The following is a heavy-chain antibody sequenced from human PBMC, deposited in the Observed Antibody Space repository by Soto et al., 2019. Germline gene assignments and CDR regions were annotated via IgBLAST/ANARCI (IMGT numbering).Heavy chain of an antibody. Sequence: QVQLVESGGGVVQPGRSLRLSCAASGFTFSSYAMHWVRQAPGKGLEWVAVISYDGSNKYYADSVKGRFTISRDNSKNTLYLQMNSLRAEDTAVYYCARALQSGGRNPPRRLLPDYWGQGTLVTVSS. CDR1: GFTFSSYA. CDR3: ARALQSGGRNPPRRLLPDY. V-gene: IGHV3-30-3*01. D-gene: IGHD1-26*01. J-gene: IGHJ4*02. CDR2: ISYDGSNK.